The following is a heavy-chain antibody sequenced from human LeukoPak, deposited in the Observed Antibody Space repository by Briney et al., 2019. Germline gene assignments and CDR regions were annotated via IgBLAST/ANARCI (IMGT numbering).Heavy chain of an antibody. V-gene: IGHV4-38-2*02. D-gene: IGHD2-2*01. CDR3: ATEDVVVPTAAQRPLDY. J-gene: IGHJ4*02. Sequence: SETLSLTCAVSGYSISGGYYWGWIRQPPGKGLEWTGSVYHSGSTYYNPSLKSRVTISVDTSKNQFSLKLNSVTAADTAVYYCATEDVVVPTAAQRPLDYWGQGTLVTVSS. CDR2: VYHSGST. CDR1: GYSISGGYY.